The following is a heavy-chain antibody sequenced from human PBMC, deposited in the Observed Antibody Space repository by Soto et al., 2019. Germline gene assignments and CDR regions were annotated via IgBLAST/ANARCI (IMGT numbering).Heavy chain of an antibody. J-gene: IGHJ4*02. CDR2: IYYSGST. D-gene: IGHD2-15*01. Sequence: SETLSLTFTVSGGSISSSSYYWGWIRQPPGKGLEWIGSIYYSGSTYYNPSLKSRVTISVDTYKNQFSLKLSSVTAADTAVYYCARLRRGSVDCWGQETLVTVSS. V-gene: IGHV4-39*01. CDR1: GGSISSSSYY. CDR3: ARLRRGSVDC.